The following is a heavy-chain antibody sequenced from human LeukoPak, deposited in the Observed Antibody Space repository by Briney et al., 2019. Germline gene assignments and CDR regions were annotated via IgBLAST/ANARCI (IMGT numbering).Heavy chain of an antibody. J-gene: IGHJ4*02. D-gene: IGHD2-2*01. V-gene: IGHV4-38-2*02. CDR3: ARERDCSSTSCPPNY. CDR1: GYSISSGYY. CDR2: IYHSGST. Sequence: SETLSLTCTVSGYSISSGYYWGWIRQPPGKGLEWIGSIYHSGSTYYNPSLKSRVTISVDTSKNQFSLKLSSVTAADTAVYYCARERDCSSTSCPPNYWGQGTLVTVSS.